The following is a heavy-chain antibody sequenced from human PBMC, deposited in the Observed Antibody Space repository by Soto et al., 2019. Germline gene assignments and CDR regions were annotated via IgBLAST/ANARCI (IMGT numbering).Heavy chain of an antibody. V-gene: IGHV4-31*03. CDR2: IYYSGST. CDR3: AREYSSSLNIDY. J-gene: IGHJ4*02. CDR1: GGSISSGGYY. Sequence: PAETLSITCTVSGGSISSGGYYWSWIRQHPGKGLEWIGYIYYSGSTYYNPSLKSRVTISVDTSKNQFSLKLSSVTAADTAVYYCAREYSSSLNIDYWGQGTLVTVSS. D-gene: IGHD6-13*01.